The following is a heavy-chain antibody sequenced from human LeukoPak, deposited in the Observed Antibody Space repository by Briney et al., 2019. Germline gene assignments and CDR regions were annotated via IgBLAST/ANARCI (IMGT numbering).Heavy chain of an antibody. CDR1: GGSISSYY. J-gene: IGHJ2*01. CDR3: ARADGTTVDNWYFDL. V-gene: IGHV4-59*01. Sequence: PSETLSLTCTVTGGSISSYYWNWIRQPPGKGLEWIGHIYYSGSSNYNPFLKSRVTISVDTSKKQFSLNLSSVTAADTAVYYCARADGTTVDNWYFDLWGRGTLVTVSS. D-gene: IGHD4-17*01. CDR2: IYYSGSS.